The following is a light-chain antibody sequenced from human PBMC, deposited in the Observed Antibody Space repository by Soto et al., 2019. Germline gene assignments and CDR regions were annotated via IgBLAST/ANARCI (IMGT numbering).Light chain of an antibody. V-gene: IGKV3-11*01. CDR3: QQRNIWPPVT. CDR1: PSVANF. CDR2: GAF. Sequence: PGERATLSCRASPSVANFVAWYQQKPGQAPRLLIYGAFNRATGIPARFSGSGSGTDFTLTISSLAPEDSAVYYCQQRNIWPPVTFGHGTRLEIK. J-gene: IGKJ5*01.